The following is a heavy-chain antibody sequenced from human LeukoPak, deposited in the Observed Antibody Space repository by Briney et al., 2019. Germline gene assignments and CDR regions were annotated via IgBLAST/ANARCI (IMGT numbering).Heavy chain of an antibody. V-gene: IGHV5-51*01. Sequence: GESLKISCKGSGYSFSNYWIAWVCQMPGKGLELMGIIYPGDSDPRYSPSFQGQVTISADKSISTAFLQWTSLTASDTAMYYCSRRDYSSGWYVDYWGQGTLVTVSS. CDR2: IYPGDSDP. CDR1: GYSFSNYW. D-gene: IGHD6-19*01. CDR3: SRRDYSSGWYVDY. J-gene: IGHJ4*02.